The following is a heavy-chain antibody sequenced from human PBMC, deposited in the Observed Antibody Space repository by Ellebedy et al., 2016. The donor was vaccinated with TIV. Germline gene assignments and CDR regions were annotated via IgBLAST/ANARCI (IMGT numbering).Heavy chain of an antibody. V-gene: IGHV4-59*11. CDR3: ARDGSVRGVTPPDY. CDR2: IYYNGDT. J-gene: IGHJ4*02. D-gene: IGHD3-10*01. CDR1: GDSISGHY. Sequence: MPGGSLRLSCTVSGDSISGHYWSWIRQSPGKGLEWIGYIYYNGDTNYVPSLKSRVTMSVDTSKNQFSLKLSSVTAADTAVYYCARDGSVRGVTPPDYWGQGTLVTVSS.